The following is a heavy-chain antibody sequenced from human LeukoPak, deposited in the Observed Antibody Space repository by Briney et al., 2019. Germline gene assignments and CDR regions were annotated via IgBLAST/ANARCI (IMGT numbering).Heavy chain of an antibody. CDR3: ASPYDSSGYYYAFDI. CDR2: IYHSGST. V-gene: IGHV4-4*02. J-gene: IGHJ3*02. D-gene: IGHD3-22*01. Sequence: SETLSLTCAVSGGSISSSNWWSWVRPPPGKGLEWIGEIYHSGSTNYNPSLKSRVTISVDKSKNQFSLKLSSVTAADTAVYYCASPYDSSGYYYAFDIWGQGTMVTVSS. CDR1: GGSISSSNW.